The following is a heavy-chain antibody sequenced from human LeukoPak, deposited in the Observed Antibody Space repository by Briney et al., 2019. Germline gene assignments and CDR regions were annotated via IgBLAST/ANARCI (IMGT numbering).Heavy chain of an antibody. CDR1: GASISSYY. CDR3: ARLDGNIVVVPAFTFDY. V-gene: IGHV4-59*12. CDR2: IYYNGRT. D-gene: IGHD2-2*01. J-gene: IGHJ4*02. Sequence: PSETLSLTCTVSGASISSYYWSWIRQPPGKGLEWIGYIYYNGRTKYNPSLKSRVTISVDTSKNQFSLKLSSVTAADTAVYYCARLDGNIVVVPAFTFDYWGQGTLVTVSS.